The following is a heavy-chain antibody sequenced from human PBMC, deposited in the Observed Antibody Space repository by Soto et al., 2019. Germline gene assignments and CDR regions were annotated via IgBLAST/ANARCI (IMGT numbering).Heavy chain of an antibody. CDR3: ARLHGYCISSSCHGHYAMDV. CDR2: MYPSEST. Sequence: SETLSLTCAVYGGSFSGYYWSWIRQPPGKGLEWIGAMYPSESTHYNPSLNSRVTISVDTSKNQFSLKVTSVTAADTAVYYCARLHGYCISSSCHGHYAMDVWGQGTTVTVSS. J-gene: IGHJ6*02. V-gene: IGHV4-34*01. D-gene: IGHD2-2*01. CDR1: GGSFSGYY.